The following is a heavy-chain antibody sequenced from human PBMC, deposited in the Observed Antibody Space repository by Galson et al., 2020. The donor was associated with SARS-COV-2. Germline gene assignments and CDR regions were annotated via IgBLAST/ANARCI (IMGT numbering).Heavy chain of an antibody. CDR1: GFTVSSNY. CDR2: IYSGGST. V-gene: IGHV3-53*01. CDR3: ASVLRYFDWLWSDYYGMDV. D-gene: IGHD3-9*01. J-gene: IGHJ6*02. Sequence: GESLKISCAASGFTVSSNYMSWVRQAPGKGLEWVSVIYSGGSTYYADSVKGRFTISRDNSKNTLYLQMNSLRAEDTAVYYCASVLRYFDWLWSDYYGMDVWGQGTTVTVSS.